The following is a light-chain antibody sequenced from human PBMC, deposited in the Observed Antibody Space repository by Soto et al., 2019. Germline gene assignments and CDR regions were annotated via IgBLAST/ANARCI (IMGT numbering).Light chain of an antibody. CDR1: SSNIGAGYD. J-gene: IGLJ1*01. Sequence: QPVLTQPPSVSGAPGQRVTISCTGSSSNIGAGYDVHWYQQLPGIAPKLLIYGNSNRPSGVPDRFSGSKSGTSASLAITGLQAEDEADYYCQSYDSSLSGRYVFGTGTKLTVL. V-gene: IGLV1-40*01. CDR3: QSYDSSLSGRYV. CDR2: GNS.